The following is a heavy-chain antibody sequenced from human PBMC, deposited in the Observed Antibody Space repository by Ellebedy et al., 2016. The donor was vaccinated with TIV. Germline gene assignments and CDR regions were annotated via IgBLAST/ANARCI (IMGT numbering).Heavy chain of an antibody. CDR2: ISGSGGST. CDR1: GFTFSSYA. D-gene: IGHD2-21*02. J-gene: IGHJ6*03. V-gene: IGHV3-23*01. Sequence: GESLKISXAASGFTFSSYAMSWVRQAPGRRLEWVSAISGSGGSTHYVDSVRGRFTISRDNSMNTLYLQMTSLRAEDTAVYYCARAPTAIFAHFYYYYYYMDVWGKGTTVTVSS. CDR3: ARAPTAIFAHFYYYYYYMDV.